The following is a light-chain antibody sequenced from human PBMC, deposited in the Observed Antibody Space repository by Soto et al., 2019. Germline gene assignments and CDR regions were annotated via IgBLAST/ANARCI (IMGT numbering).Light chain of an antibody. CDR1: QSISSY. V-gene: IGKV3-11*01. CDR2: DAS. CDR3: QQRFNWQVT. J-gene: IGKJ5*01. Sequence: EIVLTQSPVTLSLSPGERATLSCRASQSISSYLAWYQQKPGQAPRLLIYDASNRATGIPARFSGSGSGTDFTLTISRLEPEDFAVYYCQQRFNWQVTFGQGTRLDIK.